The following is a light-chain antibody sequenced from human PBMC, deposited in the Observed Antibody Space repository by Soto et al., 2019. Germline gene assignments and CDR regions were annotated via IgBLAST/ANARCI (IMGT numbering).Light chain of an antibody. J-gene: IGKJ4*01. CDR1: QSVRTY. Sequence: EIGLTQSPAALSVTPGKRATLSCRASQSVRTYGAWYQQKPGQPPRLITYGTFSRVSGVPDTFSGSGSGTVFTLTIGRVAPDDSATYYCQQRSSCTLTFGEGTKVDIK. CDR3: QQRSSCTLT. V-gene: IGKV3-11*01. CDR2: GTF.